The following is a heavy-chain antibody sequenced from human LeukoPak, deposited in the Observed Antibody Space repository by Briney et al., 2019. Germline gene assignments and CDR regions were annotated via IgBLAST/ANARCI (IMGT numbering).Heavy chain of an antibody. V-gene: IGHV4-34*01. CDR3: ARATNYDFWSGYFSRFDY. CDR1: GGSFSGYY. CDR2: INHSGST. Sequence: SETLCLTCAVYGGSFSGYYWSWIRQPPGKGLEWIGEINHSGSTNYNPSLKSRVTISVDTSKNQFSLKLSSVTAADTAVYYCARATNYDFWSGYFSRFDYWGQGTLVTVSS. J-gene: IGHJ4*02. D-gene: IGHD3-3*01.